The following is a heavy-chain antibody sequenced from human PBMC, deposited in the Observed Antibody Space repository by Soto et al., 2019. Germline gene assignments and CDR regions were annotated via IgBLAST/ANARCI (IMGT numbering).Heavy chain of an antibody. CDR1: SGSLSGYY. J-gene: IGHJ4*02. CDR3: ARAPKVSGSAQTRPDF. CDR2: ISPSGTT. Sequence: ETLSLTGSFYSGSLSGYYWSWIRQPPGKGLEWIGEISPSGTTNYSPSLKSRVSISVDTSKNQFSLNLTSLTAADTAVYYCARAPKVSGSAQTRPDFWGQGSLVTVYS. D-gene: IGHD6-6*01. V-gene: IGHV4-34*01.